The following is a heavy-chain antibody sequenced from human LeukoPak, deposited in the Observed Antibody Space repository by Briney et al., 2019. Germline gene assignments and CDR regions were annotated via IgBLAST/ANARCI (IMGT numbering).Heavy chain of an antibody. CDR1: GFIFRNYG. CDR2: IYSGGST. Sequence: PGGSLRLSCAGSGFIFRNYGMHWVRQAPGQGLEWVSVIYSGGSTYYADSVKGRFTTSRDNSKNTLYLQMNSLRAEDTAVYYCARVFRDYDILTGYSHDAFDIWGQGTMVTVSS. J-gene: IGHJ3*02. V-gene: IGHV3-53*01. CDR3: ARVFRDYDILTGYSHDAFDI. D-gene: IGHD3-9*01.